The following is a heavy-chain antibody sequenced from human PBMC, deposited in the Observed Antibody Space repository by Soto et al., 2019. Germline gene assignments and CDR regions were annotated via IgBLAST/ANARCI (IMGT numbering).Heavy chain of an antibody. V-gene: IGHV3-30-3*01. J-gene: IGHJ4*02. D-gene: IGHD6-19*01. CDR1: GFTFISYA. CDR2: ISYDGSNK. CDR3: AKDGSEQWLEHPDY. Sequence: WGSLRLSCAASGFTFISYAIHWGRHAPCKGLEWVAVISYDGSNKYYADSVKGRFTISRDNSKNTLYLQMNSLRAEDTALYYCAKDGSEQWLEHPDYWGQGALVTVSS.